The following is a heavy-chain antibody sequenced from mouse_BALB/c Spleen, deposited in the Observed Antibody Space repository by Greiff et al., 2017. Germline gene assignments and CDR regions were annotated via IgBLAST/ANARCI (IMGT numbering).Heavy chain of an antibody. CDR3: ARDIPTHYYGWFAY. J-gene: IGHJ3*01. Sequence: EVQLVESGGGLVQPGGPLRLSCATSGSPFPDYYMSWVRHPPGKALEWLGFIRNKANGYTTEYSASVKGRFTISRDNSQSILYLQMNTLRAEDSATYYCARDIPTHYYGWFAYWGQGTLVTVSA. V-gene: IGHV7-3*02. D-gene: IGHD1-2*01. CDR2: IRNKANGYTT. CDR1: GSPFPDYY.